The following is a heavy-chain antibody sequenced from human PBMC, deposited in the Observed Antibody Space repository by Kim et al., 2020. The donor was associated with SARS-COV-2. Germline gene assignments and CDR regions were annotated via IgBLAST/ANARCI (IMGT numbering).Heavy chain of an antibody. CDR2: IHSDGTSI. Sequence: GGSLRLSCAASGFSFSDYSMTWIRQAPGKGLEWLAYIHSDGTSIKYADSVNGRFTISRDNAKKSLSLQMNSLTPEDTAVYYCVREPASWGQGTLVTVSS. V-gene: IGHV3-11*01. CDR3: VREPAS. CDR1: GFSFSDYS. J-gene: IGHJ5*02.